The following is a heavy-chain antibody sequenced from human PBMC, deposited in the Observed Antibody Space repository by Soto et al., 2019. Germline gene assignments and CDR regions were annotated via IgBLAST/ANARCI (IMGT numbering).Heavy chain of an antibody. D-gene: IGHD3-16*01. V-gene: IGHV3-7*01. CDR2: IKQDGGEK. CDR1: AFTFSSYW. CDR3: ARGLAITSKTTLGY. J-gene: IGHJ4*02. Sequence: EVQLVESGGGLVQPGGFLRLSCTASAFTFSSYWMTWVRQAPGKGLEWVANIKQDGGEKYYVDSVKGRFTISRDNAKNSLYLQMSSLRAEDTAVYYCARGLAITSKTTLGYWGQGTLVTVSS.